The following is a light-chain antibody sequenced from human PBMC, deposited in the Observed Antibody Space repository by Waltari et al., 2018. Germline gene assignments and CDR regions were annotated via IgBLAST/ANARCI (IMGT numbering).Light chain of an antibody. V-gene: IGLV6-57*02. J-gene: IGLJ3*02. Sequence: KFMLTQPHSVSESPGKTVTISCTGSGGSIATNYVQWYQQRPGSAPILLIFEDYQRPSGIPGRFSGSIDTSSTSASLTISGLKTEDEADYFCQSYDRTDWVFGGGTKLTVL. CDR2: EDY. CDR1: GGSIATNY. CDR3: QSYDRTDWV.